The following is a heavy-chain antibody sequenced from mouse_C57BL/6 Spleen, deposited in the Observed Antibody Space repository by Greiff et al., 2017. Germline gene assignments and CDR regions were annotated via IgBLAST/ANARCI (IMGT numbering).Heavy chain of an antibody. Sequence: EVQLVESGRGLVKPGGSLQLSCAASGFTFSSYAMSWVRQTPEKRLEWVATISDGGSYTYYPDNVKGRFTISRDNAKNNLYLQMSHLKSEDTAMYYCARVTTVVYWYFDVWRTGTTVPFSS. CDR3: ARVTTVVYWYFDV. D-gene: IGHD1-1*01. CDR2: ISDGGSYT. J-gene: IGHJ1*03. V-gene: IGHV5-4*01. CDR1: GFTFSSYA.